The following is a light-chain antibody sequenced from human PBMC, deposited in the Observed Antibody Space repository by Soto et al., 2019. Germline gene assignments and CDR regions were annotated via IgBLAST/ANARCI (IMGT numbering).Light chain of an antibody. CDR1: SSDVGGNKY. CDR3: SSYTTRNTRL. CDR2: DVS. V-gene: IGLV2-14*01. Sequence: QSVLTQPASVSGSPGQSITISCTGSSSDVGGNKYVSWYQQHPGKAPKVMIYDVSNRPSGVSDRFSGSKSGNTASLTISGLQAEDEGDDYCSSYTTRNTRLFGGGTKLTVL. J-gene: IGLJ3*02.